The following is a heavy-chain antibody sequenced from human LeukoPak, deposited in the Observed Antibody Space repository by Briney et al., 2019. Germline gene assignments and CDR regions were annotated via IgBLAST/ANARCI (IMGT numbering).Heavy chain of an antibody. CDR3: ARAVARGSWFDP. CDR1: GGSISSYY. J-gene: IGHJ5*02. Sequence: DPSETLSLTCTVSGGSISSYYWNWIRQPPGKRLEWIGYIYYSGSTNYNPSLKSRVTISVDRSKNQFSLKLSSVTAADTAVYYCARAVARGSWFDPWGQGTLVTVSS. V-gene: IGHV4-59*01. CDR2: IYYSGST.